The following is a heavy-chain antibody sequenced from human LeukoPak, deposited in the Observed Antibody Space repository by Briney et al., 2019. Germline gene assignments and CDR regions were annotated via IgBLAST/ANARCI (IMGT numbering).Heavy chain of an antibody. CDR3: ARARGAVAIDY. CDR1: GGSISSSSYY. V-gene: IGHV4-39*07. J-gene: IGHJ4*02. Sequence: SETLSLTCTVSGGSISSSSYYWGWIRQPPGKGLEWIGSIYYSGSTYYNPSLKSRVTISVDTSKNQFSLKLSSVTAADTAVYYCARARGAVAIDYWGQGTLVTVSS. D-gene: IGHD6-19*01. CDR2: IYYSGST.